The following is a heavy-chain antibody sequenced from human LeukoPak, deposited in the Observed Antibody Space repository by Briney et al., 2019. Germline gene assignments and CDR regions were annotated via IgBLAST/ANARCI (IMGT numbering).Heavy chain of an antibody. CDR2: CDPEDGET. CDR1: GYTLTELS. CDR3: ATAFGVVVRVAFDI. D-gene: IGHD3-3*01. J-gene: IGHJ3*02. V-gene: IGHV1-24*01. Sequence: ASVKVSCKVSGYTLTELSRHWVRQSTGKGLEWMGGCDPEDGETIYAQKFQGRVTMTEDTSTDPAYMELSSVSSEDTAVYYCATAFGVVVRVAFDIWGQGTMVTVSS.